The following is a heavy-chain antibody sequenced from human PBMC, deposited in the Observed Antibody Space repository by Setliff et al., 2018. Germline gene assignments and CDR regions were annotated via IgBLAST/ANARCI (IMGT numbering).Heavy chain of an antibody. CDR3: ARLRGIAVPGAPKYYSPGY. CDR2: IYTSWST. CDR1: DDSISSRRYY. D-gene: IGHD6-19*01. J-gene: IGHJ4*02. V-gene: IGHV4-61*09. Sequence: LSLTCTVSDDSISSRRYYWGWFRQPAGKRLEWIGQIYTSWSTNYNPSFNSRVTISLDTSKNQFSLSLKTVIAADTAAYYCARLRGIAVPGAPKYYSPGYWGQGTLVTVSS.